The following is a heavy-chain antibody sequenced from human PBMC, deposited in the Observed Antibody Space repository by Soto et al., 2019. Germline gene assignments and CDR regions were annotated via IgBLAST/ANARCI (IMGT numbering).Heavy chain of an antibody. V-gene: IGHV3-23*01. CDR3: VKYTVTEDLGES. CDR2: VSGAGTYT. D-gene: IGHD3-16*01. Sequence: EVQLLESGGDGVRPGGSLRLSCAASGFTFSSYAMGWVRQAPGKGLEWVAGVSGAGTYTFYADSVKGRFSISRDNSRDTVDLYMNALRGDDTAVYFCVKYTVTEDLGESWGQGTLVSVSS. CDR1: GFTFSSYA. J-gene: IGHJ5*02.